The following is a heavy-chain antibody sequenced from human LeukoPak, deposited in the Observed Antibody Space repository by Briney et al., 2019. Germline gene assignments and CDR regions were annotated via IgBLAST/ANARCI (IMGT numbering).Heavy chain of an antibody. Sequence: GGSLRLSCAASGFTFTTYWMSWVRQAPGKGLEWVANINQDGTEKYYVDSVKGRFTISRDNAKNSLYLQMNSLRAEDTAVYYCARDFGYYDTYLGYWGQGTLVTVSS. D-gene: IGHD3-22*01. J-gene: IGHJ4*02. CDR3: ARDFGYYDTYLGY. CDR2: INQDGTEK. V-gene: IGHV3-7*01. CDR1: GFTFTTYW.